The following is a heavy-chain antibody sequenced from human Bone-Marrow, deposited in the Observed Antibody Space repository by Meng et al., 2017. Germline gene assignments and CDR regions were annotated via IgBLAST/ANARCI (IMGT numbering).Heavy chain of an antibody. J-gene: IGHJ3*01. CDR3: ARERRQYYYDSSGYLD. D-gene: IGHD3-22*01. Sequence: QVQLQGSGPGPGKPSQTLSLTCTVSCGSISSGGYYWSWIRQHPGKGLEWIGYIYYSGSTYYNPSLKSRVTISVDTSKNQFSLKLSSVTAADTAVYYCARERRQYYYDSSGYLDWGQGTMVTVSS. V-gene: IGHV4-31*03. CDR1: CGSISSGGYY. CDR2: IYYSGST.